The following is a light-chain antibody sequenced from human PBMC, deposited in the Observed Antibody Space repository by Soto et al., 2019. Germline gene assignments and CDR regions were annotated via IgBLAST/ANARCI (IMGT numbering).Light chain of an antibody. CDR3: MQALQIPE. Sequence: DIVMTQSPLSLPVTPGEPASISCRSSQSLLHSNGYNYLDWYLQKPGQSPQLLIYLGSNRASGVPDRLSGSGSPTYFTLEISRVEAEDVGVYYCMQALQIPEFGQRAKVDIK. J-gene: IGKJ1*01. V-gene: IGKV2-28*01. CDR2: LGS. CDR1: QSLLHSNGYNY.